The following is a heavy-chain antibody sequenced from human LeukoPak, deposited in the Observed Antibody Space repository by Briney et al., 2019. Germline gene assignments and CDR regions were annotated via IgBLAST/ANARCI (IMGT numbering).Heavy chain of an antibody. J-gene: IGHJ4*02. CDR1: GFTFSSYG. V-gene: IGHV3-33*01. CDR2: IWYDGSNK. CDR3: ARDGSSGWYWVDY. Sequence: GGCLRLSCAASGFTFSSYGMHWVRQAPGKGLEWVAVIWYDGSNKYYADSVKGRFIISRDNSKSTLYLQMNSLRAEDTAVYYCARDGSSGWYWVDYWGQGTLVSVST. D-gene: IGHD6-19*01.